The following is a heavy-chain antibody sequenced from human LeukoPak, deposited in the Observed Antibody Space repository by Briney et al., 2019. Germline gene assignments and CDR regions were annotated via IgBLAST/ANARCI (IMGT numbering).Heavy chain of an antibody. CDR2: INPSGGST. D-gene: IGHD5-24*01. CDR3: ARDGEWLQFAPKYYFDY. Sequence: ASVKVSCKASGYTFTSYYMHWVRQAPGQGLEWMGIINPSGGSTSYAQKFQGRVTMTRDPSTSTVYMELSSLRSEDTAVYYCARDGEWLQFAPKYYFDYWGQGTLVTVSS. J-gene: IGHJ4*02. V-gene: IGHV1-46*01. CDR1: GYTFTSYY.